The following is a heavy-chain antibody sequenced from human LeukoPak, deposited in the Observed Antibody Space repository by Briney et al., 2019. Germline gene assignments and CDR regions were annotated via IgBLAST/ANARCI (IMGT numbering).Heavy chain of an antibody. Sequence: GRSLRLSCAASGFTFSSYAMHWVRQAPGKGLEWVAVISYDGSNKYYADSVKGRFTISRDNSKNTLYLQMNSLRAEDTAVYYCAILHADTATDYWGQGTLVTVSS. CDR1: GFTFSSYA. J-gene: IGHJ4*02. CDR3: AILHADTATDY. D-gene: IGHD5-18*01. CDR2: ISYDGSNK. V-gene: IGHV3-30*04.